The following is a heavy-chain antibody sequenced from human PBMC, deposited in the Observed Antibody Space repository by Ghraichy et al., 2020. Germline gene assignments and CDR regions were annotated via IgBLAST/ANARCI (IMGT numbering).Heavy chain of an antibody. V-gene: IGHV3-23*01. Sequence: GESLNISCAASGFTFSAYDMTWVRQAPGKGLEWVSAISGDGGIIYYADSVKGRFTMSRDNSKNTLFVQMNSLRVEDTAVYYCALETGALESWGQGTLVTVSS. D-gene: IGHD1-1*01. CDR3: ALETGALES. CDR2: ISGDGGII. J-gene: IGHJ4*02. CDR1: GFTFSAYD.